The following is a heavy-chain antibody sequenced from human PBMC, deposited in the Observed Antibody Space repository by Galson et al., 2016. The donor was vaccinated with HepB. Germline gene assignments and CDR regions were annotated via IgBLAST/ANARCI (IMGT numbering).Heavy chain of an antibody. V-gene: IGHV3-30*18. CDR2: STYGESET. CDR3: AKRILGGNWYFDL. D-gene: IGHD3-10*01. J-gene: IGHJ2*01. CDR1: GFTFSSRG. Sequence: SLRLSCAASGFTFSSRGMHWVRQAPGKGLEWVAVSTYGESETYYADSVKGRFTISRDNSKNMLFLQMNSLRAEDTAVYYCAKRILGGNWYFDLWGRGTLVTVSS.